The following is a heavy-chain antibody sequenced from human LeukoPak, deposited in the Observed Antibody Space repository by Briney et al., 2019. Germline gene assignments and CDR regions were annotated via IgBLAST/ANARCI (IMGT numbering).Heavy chain of an antibody. CDR3: ASTPFYDYVWGSYRYRGLFDN. V-gene: IGHV3-23*01. D-gene: IGHD3-16*02. CDR1: GFTFSSYA. Sequence: PGGSLRLSCAASGFTFSSYAMSWVRQAPGKGLEWVSAIGGSGGSTYYADSVKGRFTISRDNSKNTLYLQMNSLRVEDTAVYYCASTPFYDYVWGSYRYRGLFDNWGQGTLVSVSS. CDR2: IGGSGGST. J-gene: IGHJ4*02.